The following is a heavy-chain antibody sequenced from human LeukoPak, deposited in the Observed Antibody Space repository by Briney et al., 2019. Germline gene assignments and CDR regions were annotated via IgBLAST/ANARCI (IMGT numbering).Heavy chain of an antibody. J-gene: IGHJ6*04. CDR2: ITRDGSST. CDR1: GFTFSSSW. D-gene: IGHD3-16*01. Sequence: GGSLRLSCAASGFTFSSSWMHWVRQAPGKGLVWVSRITRDGSSTAYADSVKGRFTTSRDNAKNTLYLQMDSLRDDDTAVYYCARDPGYESWSPFWGGMDVWGNGTTVIVSS. CDR3: ARDPGYESWSPFWGGMDV. V-gene: IGHV3-74*01.